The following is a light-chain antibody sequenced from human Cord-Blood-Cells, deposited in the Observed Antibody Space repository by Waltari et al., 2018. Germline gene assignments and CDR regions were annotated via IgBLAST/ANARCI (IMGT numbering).Light chain of an antibody. CDR3: QQYYSTPYT. V-gene: IGKV4-1*01. J-gene: IGKJ2*01. CDR2: WAS. CDR1: LSGLYSSNNKNY. Sequence: DIVMTQSPDSLAVSLGERATINRKSSLSGLYSSNNKNYLAWYQQKPGQPPKLLIYWASTRESGVPDRFSGSGSGTDFTLTISSLQAEDVAVYYCQQYYSTPYTFGQGTKLEIK.